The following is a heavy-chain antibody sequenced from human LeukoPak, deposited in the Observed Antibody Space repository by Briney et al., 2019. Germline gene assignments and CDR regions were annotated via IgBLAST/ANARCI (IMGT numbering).Heavy chain of an antibody. CDR1: GFTFSSYA. J-gene: IGHJ6*02. CDR3: VKGQVGDGTNGVCPWGGYCYGMDV. D-gene: IGHD2-8*01. CDR2: FSNNGGST. Sequence: PGGSLRLSCSASGFTFSSYAMHWVRQAPGKGLEYVSAFSNNGGSTYYADSVKGRFTISRDNSKNTLYFQMSSLRAEDTAVYYCVKGQVGDGTNGVCPWGGYCYGMDVWGQGTTVTVSS. V-gene: IGHV3-64*05.